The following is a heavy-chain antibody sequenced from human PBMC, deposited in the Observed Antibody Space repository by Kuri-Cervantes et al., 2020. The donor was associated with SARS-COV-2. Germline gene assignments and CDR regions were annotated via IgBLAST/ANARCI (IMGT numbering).Heavy chain of an antibody. Sequence: ASVKVSCKFSTSIFTDYYIHWVRQAPGRGLEWMGWINCKSGATNHAQRFQGRVTMTRDTSTSTVYMELSSLRSEDTAVYYCARVDDSSGYKDYFDYWGQGTLVTVSS. CDR1: TSIFTDYY. D-gene: IGHD3-22*01. CDR2: INCKSGAT. V-gene: IGHV1-2*02. J-gene: IGHJ4*02. CDR3: ARVDDSSGYKDYFDY.